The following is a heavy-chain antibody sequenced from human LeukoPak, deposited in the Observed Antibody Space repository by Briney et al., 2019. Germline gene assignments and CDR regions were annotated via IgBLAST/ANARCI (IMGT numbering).Heavy chain of an antibody. CDR1: GGSFSGYY. V-gene: IGHV4-34*01. Sequence: PSETLSLTCAVYGGSFSGYYWSWIRQPPGKGLEWVGEINHSGSTNYNPSLKSRVTISVDTFKNQFSLKLSSVTAADTAVYYCASSVEMATPFDYWGQGTLVTVSS. CDR2: INHSGST. D-gene: IGHD5-24*01. CDR3: ASSVEMATPFDY. J-gene: IGHJ4*02.